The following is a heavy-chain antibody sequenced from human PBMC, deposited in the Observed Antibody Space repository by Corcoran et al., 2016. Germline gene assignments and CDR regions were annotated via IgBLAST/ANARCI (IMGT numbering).Heavy chain of an antibody. D-gene: IGHD2-8*01. Sequence: QVQLQQWGAGLFKPSETLSLTCAVYGGSFSGYYWSWIRQPPGKGLEWIGEINHSGSTNYNPSLKSRVTLSVDTSKNQFSLKLSSVTAAATAVYYCARTRANGAFDIWGQGTMFTVSS. CDR2: INHSGST. CDR3: ARTRANGAFDI. J-gene: IGHJ3*02. CDR1: GGSFSGYY. V-gene: IGHV4-34*01.